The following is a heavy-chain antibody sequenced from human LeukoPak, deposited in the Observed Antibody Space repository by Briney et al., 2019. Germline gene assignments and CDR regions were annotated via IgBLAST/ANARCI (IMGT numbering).Heavy chain of an antibody. J-gene: IGHJ6*03. CDR3: ARGGVGYSGSDYYYMDV. D-gene: IGHD5-12*01. V-gene: IGHV4-34*01. CDR2: INHSGST. CDR1: SGSFSGYY. Sequence: SETLSLTCAVYSGSFSGYYWSWIRQPPGKGLEWIGEINHSGSTTYNPSLKSRVTISVDTSKNQFSLKLSSVTAADTAVNYCARGGVGYSGSDYYYMDVLGKGTTVTVSS.